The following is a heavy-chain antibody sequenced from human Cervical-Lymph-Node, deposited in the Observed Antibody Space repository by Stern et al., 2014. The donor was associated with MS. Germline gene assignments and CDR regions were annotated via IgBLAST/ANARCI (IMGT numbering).Heavy chain of an antibody. CDR1: RFTFSNYA. CDR2: ISYDGVNK. V-gene: IGHV3-30-3*01. D-gene: IGHD6-19*01. Sequence: VHLVDSGGGVVQPGRSLRLSCAASRFTFSNYAMHWVRQAPGKGLEWVAVISYDGVNKYYADSVKGRFTISRDNAKDILYLQLDSLRPEDTAVFYCARTVRKTSGWHRYFDYGMDVWGQGTTVTVSS. J-gene: IGHJ6*02. CDR3: ARTVRKTSGWHRYFDYGMDV.